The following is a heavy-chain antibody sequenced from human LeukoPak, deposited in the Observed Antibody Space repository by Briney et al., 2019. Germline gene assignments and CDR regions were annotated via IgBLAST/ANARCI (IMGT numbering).Heavy chain of an antibody. CDR3: SRAHSTGWLGINDY. V-gene: IGHV3-49*04. D-gene: IGHD6-19*01. CDR2: IRSKAHGGTA. Sequence: GGSLRLSCTASGFTFSDYAVTWVRQAPGQGLEWVGFIRSKAHGGTADYATSVKGRFTISRDDSKTIAYLQMDSLKTEDTAVYYCSRAHSTGWLGINDYWGQGALVTVSS. J-gene: IGHJ4*02. CDR1: GFTFSDYA.